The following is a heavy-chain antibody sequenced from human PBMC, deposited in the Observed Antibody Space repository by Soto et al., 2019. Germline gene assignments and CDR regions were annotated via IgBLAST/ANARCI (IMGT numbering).Heavy chain of an antibody. Sequence: PSETLSLTCAVSGGSLSRGVYSCAWIRQPPGKGLEWIGYIYHSGSTYYNPSLKSRVTISVDRSKNQFSLKLSSVTAADTAVYYCARVRVPYFCFDCYRPKPNLFAFWGQGTL. V-gene: IGHV4-30-2*01. CDR2: IYHSGST. CDR1: GGSLSRGVYS. D-gene: IGHD2-21*02. J-gene: IGHJ4*02. CDR3: ARVRVPYFCFDCYRPKPNLFAF.